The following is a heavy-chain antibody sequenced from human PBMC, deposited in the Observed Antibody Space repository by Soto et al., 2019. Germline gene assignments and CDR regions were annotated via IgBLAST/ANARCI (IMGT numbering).Heavy chain of an antibody. CDR1: GGSISSYY. CDR2: IYYSGGT. V-gene: IGHV4-59*08. CDR3: ARHLPYGSGSYSAFDI. Sequence: QVQLQESGPGLVKPSETLSLTCTVSGGSISSYYWSWIRQPPGKGLEWIGYIYYSGGTNYNPSLKPRVTISXATXKXLFSLKLSSVTAADTAVYYCARHLPYGSGSYSAFDIWGQGTMVTVSS. J-gene: IGHJ3*02. D-gene: IGHD3-10*01.